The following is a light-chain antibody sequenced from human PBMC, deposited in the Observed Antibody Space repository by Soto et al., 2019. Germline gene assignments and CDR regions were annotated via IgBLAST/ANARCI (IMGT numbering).Light chain of an antibody. Sequence: QSVLTQPPSASGSPGQSVTISCTGTSCDVGTHGYVSWYQQHAGKAPKLMIYDVTKRPSGVPDRFSGSKSANTASLTVSGLQAEDEADYYCMCYAGGNNWVFGGGTKLTVL. CDR2: DVT. V-gene: IGLV2-8*01. CDR3: MCYAGGNNWV. CDR1: SCDVGTHGY. J-gene: IGLJ3*02.